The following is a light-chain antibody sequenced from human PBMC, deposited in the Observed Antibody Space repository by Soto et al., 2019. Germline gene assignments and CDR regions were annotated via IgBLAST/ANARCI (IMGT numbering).Light chain of an antibody. CDR1: QNIYSN. CDR2: RAS. Sequence: LSVSPGKRATLSCRASQNIYSNVAWYQQRPGQAPRLLIYRASTRATGIPARFSGSGSGTEFTLTISSLQSEDFTVYSCLQYHNLWAFGQGTKVDIK. J-gene: IGKJ1*01. V-gene: IGKV3-15*01. CDR3: LQYHNLWA.